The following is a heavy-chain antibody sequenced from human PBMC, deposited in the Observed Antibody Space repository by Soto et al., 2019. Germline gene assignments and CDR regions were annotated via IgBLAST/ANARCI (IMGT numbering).Heavy chain of an antibody. CDR2: IDPSNSYT. J-gene: IGHJ6*02. V-gene: IGHV5-10-1*01. CDR3: AGGLDV. CDR1: GYTFPTYW. Sequence: PGESLKISCKGSGYTFPTYWITWVRQKPGKGLEWMGRIDPSNSYTDYSPSFQGHVTISADRSISTAYLQWSRLKASDTAIYYCAGGLDVWGQGTTVTVSS.